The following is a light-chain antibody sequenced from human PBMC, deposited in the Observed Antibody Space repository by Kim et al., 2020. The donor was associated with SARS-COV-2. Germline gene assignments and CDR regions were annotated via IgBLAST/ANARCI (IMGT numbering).Light chain of an antibody. Sequence: SPGERATLSGRASQSVSSNLAWYQQTPGQAPRLLIYGASTRATGIPARFSGSGSGTEFTLTISSLQSEDFAVYYCQQYNNWPPRYTFGQGTKLEI. J-gene: IGKJ2*01. CDR3: QQYNNWPPRYT. CDR2: GAS. V-gene: IGKV3-15*01. CDR1: QSVSSN.